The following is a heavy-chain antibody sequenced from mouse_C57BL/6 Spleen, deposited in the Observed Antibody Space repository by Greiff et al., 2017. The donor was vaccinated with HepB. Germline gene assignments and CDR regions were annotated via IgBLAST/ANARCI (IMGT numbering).Heavy chain of an antibody. CDR1: GYSITSDY. V-gene: IGHV3-8*01. Sequence: EVQLQESGPGLAKPSQTLSLTCSVTGYSITSDYWNWIRKFPGNKLEYMGYISYSGSTYYNPSLKSRISITRDTSKNQYYLQVNSVTTEDTATYYCARLERDYGSSYGGYFDGWGTGTTVTVSS. CDR2: ISYSGST. D-gene: IGHD1-1*01. J-gene: IGHJ1*03. CDR3: ARLERDYGSSYGGYFDG.